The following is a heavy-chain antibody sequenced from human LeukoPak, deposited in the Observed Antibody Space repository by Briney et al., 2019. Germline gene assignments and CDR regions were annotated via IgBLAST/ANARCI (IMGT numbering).Heavy chain of an antibody. CDR1: GYTFTTYG. D-gene: IGHD3-22*01. V-gene: IGHV1-18*01. Sequence: ASVKVSCKTSGYTFTTYGIAWVRQAPGQGLEWIGWISAANGKTHFAQNLQGRVTRTTDTSTTTAFMELRSLRSDDTAVYYCARTYFYDSSFNALDIWGQGTMVTVSS. CDR3: ARTYFYDSSFNALDI. J-gene: IGHJ3*02. CDR2: ISAANGKT.